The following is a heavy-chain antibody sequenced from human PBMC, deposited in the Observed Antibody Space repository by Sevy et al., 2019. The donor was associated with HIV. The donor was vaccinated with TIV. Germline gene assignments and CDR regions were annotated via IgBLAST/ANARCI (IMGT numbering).Heavy chain of an antibody. CDR1: GFNFSSYG. D-gene: IGHD3-3*01. J-gene: IGHJ3*02. CDR3: AKESGSYYELWSGHDAFDI. CDR2: ISYDGSSK. V-gene: IGHV3-30*18. Sequence: GGSLRLSCAASGFNFSSYGMHWVRQAPGKGLEWVAVISYDGSSKYYAESVKGRFTISRDNSKNTLYLQISSLRAEDTAVYYCAKESGSYYELWSGHDAFDIWGQGTMVTVSS.